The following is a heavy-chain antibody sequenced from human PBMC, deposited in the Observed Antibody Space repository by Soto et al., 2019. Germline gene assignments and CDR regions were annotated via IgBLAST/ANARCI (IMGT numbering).Heavy chain of an antibody. CDR2: IKQDGSEK. D-gene: IGHD6-19*01. V-gene: IGHV3-7*03. CDR3: ARDAYSSGWYGWFDP. CDR1: GFTFSSYW. Sequence: PGGSLRLSCAASGFTFSSYWMSWVRQAPGKGLEWVANIKQDGSEKYYVDSVKGRFTISRDNAKNSLYLQMNSLRAEDTAVYYGARDAYSSGWYGWFDPWGQGTRVTVSS. J-gene: IGHJ5*02.